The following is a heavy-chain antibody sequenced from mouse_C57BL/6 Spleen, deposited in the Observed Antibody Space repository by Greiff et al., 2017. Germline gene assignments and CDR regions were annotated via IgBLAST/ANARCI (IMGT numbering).Heavy chain of an antibody. CDR1: GYSFTGYY. J-gene: IGHJ2*01. CDR3: ARKGITTVVSDY. V-gene: IGHV1-42*01. CDR2: INLSTGGT. D-gene: IGHD1-1*01. Sequence: VQLQQSGPELVKPGASVKISCKASGYSFTGYYMNWVKQSPEKSLEWIGEINLSTGGTTYNQKFKAKATLTVDKSSSTAYMQLKSLTSEDSAVYYCARKGITTVVSDYWGQGTTLTVSS.